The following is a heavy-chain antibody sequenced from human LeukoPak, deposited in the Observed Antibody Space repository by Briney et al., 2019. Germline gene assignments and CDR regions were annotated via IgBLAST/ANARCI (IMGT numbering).Heavy chain of an antibody. CDR3: ASQSYNGEGY. D-gene: IGHD3-10*01. V-gene: IGHV1-18*01. J-gene: IGHJ4*02. Sequence: VASVKVSCKPSVYTYTTYRKSWVRQAPGQGLEWMGWVSAFNANTNYAQRLQGRVTMTADTSTTTAYMELRSLTNNGTSFYFCASQSYNGEGYWGQGTLVAVSS. CDR1: VYTYTTYR. CDR2: VSAFNANT.